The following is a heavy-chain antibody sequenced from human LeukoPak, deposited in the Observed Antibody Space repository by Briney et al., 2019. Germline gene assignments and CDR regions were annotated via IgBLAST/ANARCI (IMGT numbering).Heavy chain of an antibody. J-gene: IGHJ4*02. V-gene: IGHV3-74*01. CDR3: GRDFDY. Sequence: GGSLRPPCAASGFNFRSYRMHWVRQVPGKGLVWVSRIDSDGISTKYADSVKGRFTISRDNAKSTLYLQMDSLRADDTAVYYCGRDFDYWARGPVVTVSS. CDR1: GFNFRSYR. CDR2: IDSDGIST.